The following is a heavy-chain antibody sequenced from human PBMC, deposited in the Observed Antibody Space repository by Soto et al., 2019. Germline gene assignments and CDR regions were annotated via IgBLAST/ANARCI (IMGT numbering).Heavy chain of an antibody. CDR2: INPNSGGT. Sequence: SVKVSCKASGYTFTGYYMHWVRQAPGQGLEWMGWINPNSGGTNYAQKFQGWVTMTTDTSTTTDYMELRSLRYDDTAVYYCARELKTDSSAYYSFAYWGQGTLVTVSS. D-gene: IGHD3-22*01. J-gene: IGHJ4*02. V-gene: IGHV1-2*04. CDR3: ARELKTDSSAYYSFAY. CDR1: GYTFTGYY.